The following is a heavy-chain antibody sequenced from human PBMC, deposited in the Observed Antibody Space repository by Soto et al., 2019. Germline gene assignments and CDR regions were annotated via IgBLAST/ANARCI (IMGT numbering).Heavy chain of an antibody. CDR2: INAGNGNT. CDR3: AVIESGGADA. J-gene: IGHJ5*02. CDR1: GYTFTSYA. V-gene: IGHV1-3*05. Sequence: QVQLVQSGAEEKKPGASVKVSCKASGYTFTSYAMHWVRQAPGQRLEWMGWINAGNGNTKYSQKFQGRVTLTRDTSAGTAFMELTSLRSEDRAVYSWAVIESGGADAGGQGTLVTVSS. D-gene: IGHD2-15*01.